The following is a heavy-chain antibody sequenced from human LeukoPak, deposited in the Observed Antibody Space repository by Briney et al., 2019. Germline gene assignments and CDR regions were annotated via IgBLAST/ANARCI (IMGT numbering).Heavy chain of an antibody. D-gene: IGHD3-10*01. V-gene: IGHV1-18*01. CDR3: ARGRGRTMIRGVNDY. Sequence: ASVKVSCKASGYILTTYGISWVRQAPGQGLEWMGWIITDSGNTNYAQQFQGRVTLTTDTSTSTVYMDLRSLRSDDTAVYYCARGRGRTMIRGVNDYWGQGTLVTVSS. CDR1: GYILTTYG. J-gene: IGHJ4*02. CDR2: IITDSGNT.